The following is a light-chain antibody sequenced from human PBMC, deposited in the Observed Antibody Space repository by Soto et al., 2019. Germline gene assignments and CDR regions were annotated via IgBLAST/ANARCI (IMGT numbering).Light chain of an antibody. Sequence: IVFTHSQVTLSLSPGEMCIFAVGTSQTVNSPDFAWYKQKPGEDPRLLISGASTRATGIPDRFSGSGSGTEFTITISRVESEDFSVDYCDQHETSPRSFGRGTKVEI. J-gene: IGKJ4*01. V-gene: IGKV3-20*01. CDR2: GAS. CDR1: QTVNSPD. CDR3: DQHETSPRS.